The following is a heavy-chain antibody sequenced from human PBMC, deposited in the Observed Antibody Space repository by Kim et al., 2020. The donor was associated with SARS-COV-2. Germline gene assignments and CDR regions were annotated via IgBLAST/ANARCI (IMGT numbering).Heavy chain of an antibody. J-gene: IGHJ5*02. V-gene: IGHV5-51*01. CDR3: RRAIAVAGPGRFDP. Sequence: GESLKISCKGSGYTFTTYWIGWVRQMPGKGLEWMGIIYPGDTDTRYSPPFQGQVTIPAEQSISTAYLPWSSLKASDTPMYYCRRAIAVAGPGRFDPWGQGTLLTVST. CDR1: GYTFTTYW. CDR2: IYPGDTDT. D-gene: IGHD6-19*01.